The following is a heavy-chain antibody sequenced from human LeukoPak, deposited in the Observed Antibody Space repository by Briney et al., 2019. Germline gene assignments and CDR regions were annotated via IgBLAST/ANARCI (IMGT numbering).Heavy chain of an antibody. CDR1: GYTFTGYY. J-gene: IGHJ4*02. Sequence: VSSVKSSCWASGYTFTGYYMHWVRRAPGQGVVWMGWINPNSGGTNYAQKFQGRVTMTRDTSISTAYMELSRLRSDDTAVYYCARDLFTIFGVVDYWGQGTLVTVSS. D-gene: IGHD3-3*01. V-gene: IGHV1-2*02. CDR3: ARDLFTIFGVVDY. CDR2: INPNSGGT.